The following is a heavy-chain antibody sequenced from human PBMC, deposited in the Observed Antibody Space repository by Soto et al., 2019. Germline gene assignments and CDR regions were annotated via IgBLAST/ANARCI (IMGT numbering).Heavy chain of an antibody. D-gene: IGHD2-21*02. CDR3: ARNVLAYCGGDCYSVWFDP. V-gene: IGHV4-30-4*01. CDR2: IYYSGST. CDR1: GGSISSGDYY. J-gene: IGHJ5*02. Sequence: QVQLQDSGPTLVKPSQTLSLTCTVSGGSISSGDYYWSWIRQTPGKGLEWIGYIYYSGSTYYNPSLKSRVTISVDTSKNQFSLKLSSVTAADTAVYYCARNVLAYCGGDCYSVWFDPWGQGTLVTVSS.